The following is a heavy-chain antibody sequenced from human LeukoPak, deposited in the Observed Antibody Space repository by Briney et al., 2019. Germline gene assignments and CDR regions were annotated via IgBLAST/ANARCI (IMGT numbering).Heavy chain of an antibody. Sequence: GGSLRLSCAASGFTFSNYSMNWVRQAPGKGLEWVSSISSSSSYIYYADSVKGRFTISRDNAKNSLYLQMNSLRAEDTAVYYCARVRAAAARYFDYWGQGTLVTVSS. CDR3: ARVRAAAARYFDY. CDR2: ISSSSSYI. J-gene: IGHJ4*02. D-gene: IGHD6-13*01. CDR1: GFTFSNYS. V-gene: IGHV3-21*01.